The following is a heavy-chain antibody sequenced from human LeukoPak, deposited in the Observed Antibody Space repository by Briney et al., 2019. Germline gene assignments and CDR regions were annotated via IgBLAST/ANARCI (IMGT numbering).Heavy chain of an antibody. CDR1: GFTFSSYA. CDR2: ISYDGSNK. V-gene: IGHV3-30-3*01. D-gene: IGHD3-22*01. J-gene: IGHJ4*02. Sequence: GRSLRLSCAASGFTFSSYAMHWVRQAPGKGLEWVAVISYDGSNKYYADSVKGRFTISRDNSKNTLYLQMNSLRAEDTAVYYCARVGYYYDSSGPFDYWGQGTLVTVSS. CDR3: ARVGYYYDSSGPFDY.